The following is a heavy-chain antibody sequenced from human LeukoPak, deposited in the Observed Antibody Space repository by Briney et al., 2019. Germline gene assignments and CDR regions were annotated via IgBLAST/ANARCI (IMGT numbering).Heavy chain of an antibody. CDR1: GGSFSSSTYY. CDR3: ARHVADCGGDCYSLYYFDY. V-gene: IGHV4-39*01. Sequence: SETLSLTCTVSGGSFSSSTYYWGWIRQPPGKGLEWIGSAYFSGSTYYNPSLKSRVTISVDTSRNQFSLKLSSVTAADTAVYYCARHVADCGGDCYSLYYFDYWGQGTLVTVSS. J-gene: IGHJ4*02. D-gene: IGHD2-21*02. CDR2: AYFSGST.